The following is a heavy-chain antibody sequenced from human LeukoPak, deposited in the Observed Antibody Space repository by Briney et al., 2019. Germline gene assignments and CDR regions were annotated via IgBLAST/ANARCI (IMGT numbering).Heavy chain of an antibody. V-gene: IGHV3-48*01. CDR3: ARDRGKQLVYYFDY. CDR1: GFTFSSYS. CDR2: ISSSSNTI. Sequence: PGGSLRLSCAASGFTFSSYSMNWVRQAPGKGLEWVSYISSSSNTIYYADSVKGRFTISRDNAKNSLYLQMNSLRAEDTAVYYCARDRGKQLVYYFDYWGQGTLVTVSS. J-gene: IGHJ4*02. D-gene: IGHD6-6*01.